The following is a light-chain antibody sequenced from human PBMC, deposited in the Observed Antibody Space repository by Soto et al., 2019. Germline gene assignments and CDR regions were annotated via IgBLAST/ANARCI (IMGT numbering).Light chain of an antibody. CDR2: GVS. Sequence: EILLTQSPGTLSLSPGERATLSCRASQSVSSSYLAWYQHKPGQAPRLLSHGVSTSATGIPDRFSGSGSGTDFTLTISRLEPEDFAVYYCQQFVTSPYIFGQGTK. CDR1: QSVSSSY. V-gene: IGKV3-20*01. CDR3: QQFVTSPYI. J-gene: IGKJ2*01.